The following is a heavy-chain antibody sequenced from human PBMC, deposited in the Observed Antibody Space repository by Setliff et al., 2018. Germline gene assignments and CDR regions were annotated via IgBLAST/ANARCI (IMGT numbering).Heavy chain of an antibody. CDR2: MYSSGTT. CDR3: AGLFRDGWNYFDS. Sequence: SETLSLTCIVSSGSISTSNYFWGWVRQPPGRGLEWIGSMYSSGTTNYNPSLKSRVTMSVDMSKSLLSLKLSSVTTTDTAVYYCAGLFRDGWNYFDSWGQGTLATVSS. V-gene: IGHV4-39*02. CDR1: SGSISTSNYF. J-gene: IGHJ4*02. D-gene: IGHD2-21*01.